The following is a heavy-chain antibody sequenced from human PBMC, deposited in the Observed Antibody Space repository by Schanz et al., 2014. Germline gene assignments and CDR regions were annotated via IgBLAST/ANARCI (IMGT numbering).Heavy chain of an antibody. CDR1: GFTFSSYL. V-gene: IGHV3-23*04. J-gene: IGHJ6*02. D-gene: IGHD6-6*01. CDR2: IGGSGGST. Sequence: EVQLVESGGGLVQPGGSLTLSCAASGFTFSSYLMSWVRQAPGKGLEWVSGIGGSGGSTDYADSVKGRFTISRDNSKNTLYLQMNSLRAEDTAVYYCARGYSSSMDVWGQGTTVTVSS. CDR3: ARGYSSSMDV.